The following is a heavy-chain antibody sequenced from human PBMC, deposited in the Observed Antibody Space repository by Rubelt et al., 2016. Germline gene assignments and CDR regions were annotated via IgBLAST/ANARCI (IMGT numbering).Heavy chain of an antibody. J-gene: IGHJ3*02. CDR3: ARHEQQLAAFDI. Sequence: QVQLQQWGAGLLKPSETLSLTCAVYGGSFSGYYWSWIRQPPGKGLEWIGNAYYSGNAYYNPSLKSRLTISVDTSKDKLSLKLSSVTAADTAVYYCARHEQQLAAFDIWGPGTMVTVSS. V-gene: IGHV4-34*01. D-gene: IGHD6-13*01. CDR1: GGSFSGYY. CDR2: AYYSGNA.